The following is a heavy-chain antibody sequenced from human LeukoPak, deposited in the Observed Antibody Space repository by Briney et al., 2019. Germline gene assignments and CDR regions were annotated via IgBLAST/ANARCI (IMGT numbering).Heavy chain of an antibody. Sequence: SETLSLTCTVSGGSISSYYWSWIRQPPGKGLEWIGYIYYSGSTNYNPSLKSRVTISVDTSKNQFSLKLSSVTAADTAVYYCARGGFDWLFPVDYWGQGTLVTVSS. CDR3: ARGGFDWLFPVDY. D-gene: IGHD3-9*01. CDR2: IYYSGST. CDR1: GGSISSYY. V-gene: IGHV4-59*01. J-gene: IGHJ4*02.